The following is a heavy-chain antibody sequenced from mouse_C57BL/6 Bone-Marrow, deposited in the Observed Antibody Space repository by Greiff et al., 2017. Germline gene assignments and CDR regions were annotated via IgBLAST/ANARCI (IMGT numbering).Heavy chain of an antibody. V-gene: IGHV14-4*01. CDR3: LYSNFFAY. D-gene: IGHD2-5*01. CDR2: IDPENGDT. J-gene: IGHJ3*01. Sequence: QLKQSGAELVRPGASVKLSCTASGFNIKDDYMHWVKQRPEQGLEWIGWIDPENGDTEYASKFQGKATITADTSSNTAYLQLSSLTSEDTAVYYCLYSNFFAYWGQGTLVTVSA. CDR1: GFNIKDDY.